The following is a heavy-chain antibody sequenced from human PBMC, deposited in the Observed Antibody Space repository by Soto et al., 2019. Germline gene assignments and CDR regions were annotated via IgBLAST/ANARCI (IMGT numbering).Heavy chain of an antibody. Sequence: SETLSLTCTVSGGSISSGGYYWSWIRQHPGKGLEWIGYIYYSGSTYYNPSLKSRVTISVDTSKNQFSLKLSSVTAADTAGYYCARVPSYCSGGSCYLAYNWFAPWGQGTLVTVSS. D-gene: IGHD2-15*01. CDR1: GGSISSGGYY. CDR2: IYYSGST. V-gene: IGHV4-31*03. J-gene: IGHJ5*02. CDR3: ARVPSYCSGGSCYLAYNWFAP.